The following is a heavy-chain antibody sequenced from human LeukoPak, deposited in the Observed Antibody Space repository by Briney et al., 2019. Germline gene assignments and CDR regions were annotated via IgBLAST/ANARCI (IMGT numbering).Heavy chain of an antibody. CDR2: IYYSGST. D-gene: IGHD5-24*01. J-gene: IGHJ3*02. CDR3: ARGDDGYLLGLGAFDI. V-gene: IGHV4-61*01. CDR1: GGSISSSSYY. Sequence: KPSETLSLTCTVSGGSISSSSYYWSWIRQPPGKGLEWIGYIYYSGSTNYNPSLKSRVTISVDTSKNQFSLKLSSVTAADTAVYYCARGDDGYLLGLGAFDIWGQGTMVTVSS.